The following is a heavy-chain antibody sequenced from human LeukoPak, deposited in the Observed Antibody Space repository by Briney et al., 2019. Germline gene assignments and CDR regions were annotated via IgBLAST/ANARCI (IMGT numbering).Heavy chain of an antibody. CDR3: ATLRPHCSSTSCHQSDDH. CDR2: ISGSGGST. CDR1: GFTFSSYA. V-gene: IGHV3-23*01. Sequence: PGGSLRLSCAASGFTFSSYAMSWVRQAPGKGLEWVSAISGSGGSTYYADSVKGRFTISRDNSKNTLYLQMNSLRAEDTAVYYCATLRPHCSSTSCHQSDDHWGQGTLVTVSS. J-gene: IGHJ4*02. D-gene: IGHD2-2*01.